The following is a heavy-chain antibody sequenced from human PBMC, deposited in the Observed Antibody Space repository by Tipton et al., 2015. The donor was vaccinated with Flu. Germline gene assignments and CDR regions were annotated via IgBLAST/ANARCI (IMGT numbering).Heavy chain of an antibody. V-gene: IGHV3-21*01. CDR2: ISSSSSYI. CDR3: ASGVSTTGTTYFDY. D-gene: IGHD1-1*01. CDR1: GFTFSSYS. J-gene: IGHJ4*02. Sequence: SLRLSCAASGFTFSSYSMNWVRQAPGKGLEWVSSISSSSSYIYYADSVKGRFTISRDNAKNSLYLQMNSLRAEDTAVYYCASGVSTTGTTYFDYWGQGTLVTVSS.